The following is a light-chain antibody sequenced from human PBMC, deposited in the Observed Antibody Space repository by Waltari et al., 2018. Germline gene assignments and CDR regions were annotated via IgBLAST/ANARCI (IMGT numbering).Light chain of an antibody. CDR3: HQYNDWPPT. CDR1: QSVSTN. CDR2: GAA. V-gene: IGKV3-15*01. J-gene: IGKJ1*01. Sequence: EVVMTKSPATLSVSPGERATLSCRASQSVSTNLAWSQQKPGQAPRLLIYGAAVRATDIPARFSGSGSGTEFTLTISSLQSEDFAVYYCHQYNDWPPTFGQGTTVEIK.